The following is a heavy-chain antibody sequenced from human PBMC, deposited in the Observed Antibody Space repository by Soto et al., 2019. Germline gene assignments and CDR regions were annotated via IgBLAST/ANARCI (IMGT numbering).Heavy chain of an antibody. CDR1: GYTFTSYG. J-gene: IGHJ6*02. V-gene: IGHV1-18*01. CDR2: ISAYNGNT. D-gene: IGHD2-2*01. CDR3: ARDCSSTSCYVRSYYYYYGMDV. Sequence: ASVKVSCKASGYTFTSYGISWARQAPGQGLEWMGWISAYNGNTNYAQKLQGRVTMTTDTSTSTAYMELRSLRSDDTAVYYCARDCSSTSCYVRSYYYYYGMDVWGQGTTVTVSS.